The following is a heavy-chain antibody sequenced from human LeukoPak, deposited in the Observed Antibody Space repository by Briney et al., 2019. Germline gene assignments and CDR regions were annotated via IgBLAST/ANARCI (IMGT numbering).Heavy chain of an antibody. D-gene: IGHD3-22*01. J-gene: IGHJ4*02. V-gene: IGHV1-58*02. CDR3: AAGAYDSSGYSYPPDY. CDR1: GYTFTSYG. CDR2: IVVGSGNT. Sequence: SVKVSCKASGYTFTSYGISWVRQARGQRLEWIGWIVVGSGNTNYAQKFQARVTITRDMSTSTAYMELSSLRSEDTAVYYCAAGAYDSSGYSYPPDYWGQGTLVTVSS.